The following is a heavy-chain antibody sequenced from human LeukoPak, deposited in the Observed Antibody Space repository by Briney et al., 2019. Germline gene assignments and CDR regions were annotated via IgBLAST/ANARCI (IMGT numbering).Heavy chain of an antibody. D-gene: IGHD2-2*01. CDR2: FDPEDGET. Sequence: ASVKVSCKVSGSTLTELSMHWVRQAPGKGLEWLGGFDPEDGETIYAQKFQGRVTMTEDTSTDTAYMELSSLRSEDTAVYYCATNQGEGTRLFDYWGQGTLVTVSS. J-gene: IGHJ4*02. V-gene: IGHV1-24*01. CDR1: GSTLTELS. CDR3: ATNQGEGTRLFDY.